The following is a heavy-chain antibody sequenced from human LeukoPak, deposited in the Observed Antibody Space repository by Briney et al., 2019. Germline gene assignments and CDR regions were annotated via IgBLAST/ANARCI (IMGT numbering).Heavy chain of an antibody. CDR1: GYTFTSYD. D-gene: IGHD2-2*01. Sequence: GASVKVSCKASGYTFTSYDINWVRQATGQGLEWKGWMNPNSGNTGYAQKFQGRVTMTRNTSISTAYMELSSLRSEDTAVYYCVGGLYCSSTSCSYWGQGTLVTVSS. V-gene: IGHV1-8*01. J-gene: IGHJ4*02. CDR2: MNPNSGNT. CDR3: VGGLYCSSTSCSY.